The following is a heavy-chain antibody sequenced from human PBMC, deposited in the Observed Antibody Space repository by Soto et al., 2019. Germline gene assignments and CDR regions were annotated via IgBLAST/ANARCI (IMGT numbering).Heavy chain of an antibody. CDR1: GFTFSSYW. Sequence: EVQLVESGGGLVQPGGSLRLSCAASGFTFSSYWMSWVRQAPGKGLEWVANLKQDGSEKYYVDSVMGRFTLSRDNAKNSLYLQMNSLRAEDPAVYYCARPSRFHTAFDIWGQGTLVTVSS. J-gene: IGHJ3*02. CDR3: ARPSRFHTAFDI. D-gene: IGHD3-16*01. V-gene: IGHV3-7*01. CDR2: LKQDGSEK.